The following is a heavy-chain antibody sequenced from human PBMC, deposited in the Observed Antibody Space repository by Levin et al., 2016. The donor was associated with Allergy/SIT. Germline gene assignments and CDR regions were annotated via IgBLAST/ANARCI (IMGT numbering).Heavy chain of an antibody. Sequence: GESLKISCAASGFTFSSYWMSWVRQAPGKGLEWVANIKQDGSEKSYVDSVKGRFTISRDNAKNSLYLQMNSLRAEDTAVYYCAREGVNWGRFDYWGQGTLVTVSS. CDR3: AREGVNWGRFDY. V-gene: IGHV3-7*03. CDR1: GFTFSSYW. D-gene: IGHD7-27*01. CDR2: IKQDGSEK. J-gene: IGHJ4*02.